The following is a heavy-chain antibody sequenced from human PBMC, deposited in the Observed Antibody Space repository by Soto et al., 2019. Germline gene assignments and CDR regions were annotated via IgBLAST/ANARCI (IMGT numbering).Heavy chain of an antibody. J-gene: IGHJ3*02. D-gene: IGHD4-17*01. CDR2: IYYSGST. CDR1: GGSISSYY. V-gene: IGHV4-59*01. Sequence: SETLSLTCTVSGGSISSYYWSWIRQPPGKGLEWIGYIYYSGSTNYNPSLKSRVTISVDTSKNQFSLKLSSVTAADTAVYYCERVMNTVTNAFDIWGQGTMVTVSS. CDR3: ERVMNTVTNAFDI.